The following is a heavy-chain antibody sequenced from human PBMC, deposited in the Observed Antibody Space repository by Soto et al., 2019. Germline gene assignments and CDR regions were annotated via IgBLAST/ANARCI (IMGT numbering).Heavy chain of an antibody. CDR3: ARQHPLDSSGWDN. V-gene: IGHV5-51*01. Sequence: PGEPLKISWKVSEYSFPSYWIGWVRQMPGKGLEWMGIIYPGDSDTRYSPSFQGLVTISADKSISTAYLQWTSLKASDTAMYYCARQHPLDSSGWDNWGQGTLVTVSS. CDR1: EYSFPSYW. D-gene: IGHD6-19*01. J-gene: IGHJ4*02. CDR2: IYPGDSDT.